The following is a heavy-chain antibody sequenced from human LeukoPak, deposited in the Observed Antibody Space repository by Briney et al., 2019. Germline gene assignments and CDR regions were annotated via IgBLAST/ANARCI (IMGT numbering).Heavy chain of an antibody. CDR3: AKCRGPMRIHDASDY. V-gene: IGHV3-23*01. CDR2: ISGSGGNT. CDR1: RFTFSDYA. D-gene: IGHD3-10*01. J-gene: IGHJ4*02. Sequence: GGSLRLSCTASRFTFSDYAMNWVRQAPGKGLEWVSGISGSGGNTYYADSVKGRFTISRDNSKNTVYLQMNSLRAEDTAVYYCAKCRGPMRIHDASDYWGQGILVTVSS.